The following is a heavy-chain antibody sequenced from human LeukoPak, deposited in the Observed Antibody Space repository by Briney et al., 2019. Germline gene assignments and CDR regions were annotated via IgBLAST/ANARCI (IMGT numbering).Heavy chain of an antibody. D-gene: IGHD5-12*01. CDR3: ARGSPYSGYDLRAFDI. V-gene: IGHV3-66*01. Sequence: GGSLRLSCAASGFNFNDAAMTWVRQAPGKGLEWVSVIFSGASTYYADSVKGRFTISRDNSKNTLYLHMNSLSAEDTAVYYCARGSPYSGYDLRAFDIWGQGTTVTVSS. CDR2: IFSGAST. CDR1: GFNFNDAA. J-gene: IGHJ3*02.